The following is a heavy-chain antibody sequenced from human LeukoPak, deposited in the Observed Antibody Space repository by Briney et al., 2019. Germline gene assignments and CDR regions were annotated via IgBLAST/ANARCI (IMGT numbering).Heavy chain of an antibody. Sequence: PSETLSLTCTVSGYSISSGYYWGWIRQPPGKGLEWIGSIYHSGSAYYNPSLKSRVTISVDTSKNQFSLKLSSVTAADTAVYYCARDPLPGYYDSTGGYWGQGTLVTVSS. CDR3: ARDPLPGYYDSTGGY. J-gene: IGHJ4*02. CDR2: IYHSGSA. V-gene: IGHV4-38-2*02. D-gene: IGHD3-22*01. CDR1: GYSISSGYY.